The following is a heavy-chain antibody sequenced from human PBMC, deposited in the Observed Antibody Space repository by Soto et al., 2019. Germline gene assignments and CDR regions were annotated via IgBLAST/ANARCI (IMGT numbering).Heavy chain of an antibody. CDR2: IIPIHGTT. D-gene: IGHD3-16*01. Sequence: QMEQSGAEVRKPGSSVKVSCTPSGGSLTSYPMAWVRQAPGQGFEWMGGIIPIHGTTEYAQKFQGRVTITADESTNRATLELTGLTSEDTAVYYCARGWGLVSWGQGTLVTVSS. V-gene: IGHV1-69*01. J-gene: IGHJ4*02. CDR1: GGSLTSYP. CDR3: ARGWGLVS.